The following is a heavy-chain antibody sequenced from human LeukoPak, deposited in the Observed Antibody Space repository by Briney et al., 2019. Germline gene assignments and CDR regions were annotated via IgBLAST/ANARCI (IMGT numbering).Heavy chain of an antibody. V-gene: IGHV3-74*01. J-gene: IGHJ4*02. CDR1: GFTSSSYW. Sequence: GGSLRLSCAASGFTSSSYWMHWVRQAPGKGLVWVSRINSDGSSTSYADSVKGRFTISRDNSKNTLYLQMNSLRAEDTAVYYCAKPNVLLWFGELYPYDYWGQGTLVTVSS. CDR3: AKPNVLLWFGELYPYDY. D-gene: IGHD3-10*01. CDR2: INSDGSST.